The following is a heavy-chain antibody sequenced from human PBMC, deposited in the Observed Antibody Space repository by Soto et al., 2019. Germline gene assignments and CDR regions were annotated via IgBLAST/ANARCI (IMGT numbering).Heavy chain of an antibody. J-gene: IGHJ4*02. D-gene: IGHD3-10*01. V-gene: IGHV1-18*01. CDR2: ISAYNGNT. CDR1: GYTFTNYA. CDR3: ARAWFGDFVYYFDY. Sequence: QVQLVQPGAEVKKPGASVKVSCKASGYTFTNYAISWVRQAPGQGLEWMGWISAYNGNTNYAQKLQGRVTMTTDTSTSSASMELRSLRSDDTAVYYCARAWFGDFVYYFDYWGQGTLVTVSS.